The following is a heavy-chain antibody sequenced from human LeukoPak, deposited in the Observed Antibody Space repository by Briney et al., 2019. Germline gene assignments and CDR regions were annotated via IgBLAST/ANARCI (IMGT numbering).Heavy chain of an antibody. CDR3: AKDRRAGSYDY. Sequence: PGGSLRLSCAPSGFTFSSYAMSWVRQAQGKGLEWVSSISRSGGSTYYADSVRGRFTISRDNSKNTLYLQMNSVRAEDTAVYYCAKDRRAGSYDYWGQGTLVTVSS. D-gene: IGHD3-10*01. V-gene: IGHV3-23*01. CDR1: GFTFSSYA. J-gene: IGHJ4*02. CDR2: ISRSGGST.